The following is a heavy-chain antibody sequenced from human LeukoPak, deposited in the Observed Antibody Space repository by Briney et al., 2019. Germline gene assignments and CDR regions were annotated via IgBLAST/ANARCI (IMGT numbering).Heavy chain of an antibody. CDR3: ARTYVWGSYPDYFDY. V-gene: IGHV4-39*01. D-gene: IGHD3-16*02. J-gene: IGHJ4*02. CDR1: GGSISSSSYY. CDR2: IYYSGST. Sequence: SETLSLTCTVSGGSISSSSYYWGWIRQPPGKGLEWIGSIYYSGSTYYNPSLKSRVTISVDTSKNQFSLKLSSVTAADTAVYYCARTYVWGSYPDYFDYWGQGTLVTVSS.